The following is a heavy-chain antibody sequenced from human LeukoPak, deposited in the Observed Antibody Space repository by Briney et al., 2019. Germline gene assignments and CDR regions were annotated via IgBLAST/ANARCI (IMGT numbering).Heavy chain of an antibody. V-gene: IGHV3-33*01. D-gene: IGHD2-2*01. CDR2: IWYDGSNK. CDR3: ASRGYCSSTSCSRDYYFDY. J-gene: IGHJ4*02. Sequence: GGSLRLSCAASGFTFSSYGMHWVRQAPGKGLEWVAVIWYDGSNKYYADSVKGRFTISRDNSKNTLYLQMNSLRAEDTAVYYCASRGYCSSTSCSRDYYFDYWGQGTLVTVSS. CDR1: GFTFSSYG.